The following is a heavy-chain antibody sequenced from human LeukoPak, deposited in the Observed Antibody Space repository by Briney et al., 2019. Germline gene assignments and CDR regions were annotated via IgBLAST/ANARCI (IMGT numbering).Heavy chain of an antibody. J-gene: IGHJ4*02. CDR1: GYTFTDSY. D-gene: IGHD2-2*01. CDR3: ARESPSGYCSSTSCPWRVIDY. CDR2: INPNSGDP. Sequence: GASVKVSCKTSGYTFTDSYIHWVRQAPGQGLEWMGRINPNSGDPNYPQKFQGRVTMTRDTSISTAYMELSRLRSDDTAVYYCARESPSGYCSSTSCPWRVIDYWGQGTLVTVSS. V-gene: IGHV1-2*06.